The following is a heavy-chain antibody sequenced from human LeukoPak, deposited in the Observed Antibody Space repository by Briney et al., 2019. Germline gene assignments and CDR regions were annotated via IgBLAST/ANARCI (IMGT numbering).Heavy chain of an antibody. CDR2: ISSSGSTI. CDR1: GFTFSSYA. V-gene: IGHV3-48*03. J-gene: IGHJ4*02. Sequence: PGGSLRLSCAASGFTFSSYAMNWVRQAPGKGLEWVSYISSSGSTIYYADSVKGRFTISRDNAKNSLYLQMNSLRAEDTAVYYCARAGYFDWLLRPTLDYWGQGTLVTVSS. CDR3: ARAGYFDWLLRPTLDY. D-gene: IGHD3-9*01.